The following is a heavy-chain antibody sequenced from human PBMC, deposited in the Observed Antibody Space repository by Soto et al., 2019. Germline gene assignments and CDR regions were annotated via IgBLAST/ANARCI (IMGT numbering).Heavy chain of an antibody. J-gene: IGHJ4*02. V-gene: IGHV4-31*03. Sequence: PSETLSLTCTVTGDSITSGGYYWSWIRQHPGKGLEWLGYIYGSGGSGSTLYNPSLKSRITLSVDTSKTQFSLNLSSVTVADTAVYFCERKQEGYVSGIDYWGQGTLVTVSS. CDR1: GDSITSGGYY. D-gene: IGHD1-1*01. CDR3: ERKQEGYVSGIDY. CDR2: IYGSGGSGST.